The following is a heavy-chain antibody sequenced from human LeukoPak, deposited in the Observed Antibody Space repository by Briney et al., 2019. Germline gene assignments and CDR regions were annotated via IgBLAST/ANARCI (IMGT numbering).Heavy chain of an antibody. V-gene: IGHV3-30-3*01. CDR1: GFTFSSYA. CDR3: ASAFRTVGAIDY. J-gene: IGHJ4*02. Sequence: GGSLRLSCAASGFTFSSYAMHWVRQAPGKGLEWVAVISYDGSNKYYADSVKGRFTISRDNSKNTLYLQMNSLRAEDTAVYYCASAFRTVGAIDYWGQGTLVTVSS. D-gene: IGHD1-26*01. CDR2: ISYDGSNK.